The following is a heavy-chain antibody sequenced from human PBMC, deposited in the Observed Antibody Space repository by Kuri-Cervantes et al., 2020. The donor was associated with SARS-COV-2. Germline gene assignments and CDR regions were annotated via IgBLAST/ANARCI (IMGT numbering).Heavy chain of an antibody. D-gene: IGHD6-6*01. CDR1: GYSISSGYY. CDR2: IYHSGST. CDR3: ARQGGYSSSSLDY. J-gene: IGHJ4*02. V-gene: IGHV4-38-2*01. Sequence: SQTLSLTCAVSGYSISSGYYWGWIRQPPVKGLEWIWSIYHSGSTYYNPSLKSRVTTSVDTSKNQFSLKLSSVTAADTAVYYCARQGGYSSSSLDYWGQGTLVTVSS.